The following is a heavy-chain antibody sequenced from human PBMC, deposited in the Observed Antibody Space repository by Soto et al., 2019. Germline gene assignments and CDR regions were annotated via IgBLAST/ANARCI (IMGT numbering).Heavy chain of an antibody. CDR3: ATQSRLKKDY. J-gene: IGHJ4*02. V-gene: IGHV3-7*02. CDR2: INEHGSET. CDR1: ELTFRNEW. Sequence: EVLLVQSGGDLVQPGGSLRLSCVVSELTFRNEWMTWVRQAPGKGLEWVANINEHGSETYYVDSVKGRVIISRDNAKNSLILQMNSLMGEDPAVYYCATQSRLKKDYWGQGTLVTVSS. D-gene: IGHD2-21*01.